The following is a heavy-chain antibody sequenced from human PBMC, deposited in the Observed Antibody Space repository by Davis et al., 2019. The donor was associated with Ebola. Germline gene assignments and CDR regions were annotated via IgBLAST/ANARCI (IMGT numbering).Heavy chain of an antibody. CDR3: TRHVPGDFWFFDL. D-gene: IGHD4-17*01. J-gene: IGHJ2*01. CDR1: GSIVSAKY. V-gene: IGHV3-53*01. Sequence: GGSLRLSCPASGSIVSAKYITWVRQAPGKGLERVSSLYTVGRTYHSDSVKGRFTISRDNSKNTVYLQMNDLRAEDTAVYYCTRHVPGDFWFFDLWGRGTTVTVSS. CDR2: LYTVGRT.